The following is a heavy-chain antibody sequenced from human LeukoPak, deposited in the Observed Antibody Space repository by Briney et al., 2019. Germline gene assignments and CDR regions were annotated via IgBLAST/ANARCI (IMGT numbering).Heavy chain of an antibody. D-gene: IGHD1-20*01. V-gene: IGHV3-23*01. CDR3: AKKGRIGGTTFFDY. J-gene: IGHJ4*02. CDR2: IGNSDDDT. CDR1: GFTFSSYG. Sequence: PGGSLRLSCAASGFTFSSYGMSWVRQAPGKGLEWVSAIGNSDDDTYYADSVKGRFTISRDNSKNTLYLQMHSLRAEDTAVYHCAKKGRIGGTTFFDYWGQGTLVTVSS.